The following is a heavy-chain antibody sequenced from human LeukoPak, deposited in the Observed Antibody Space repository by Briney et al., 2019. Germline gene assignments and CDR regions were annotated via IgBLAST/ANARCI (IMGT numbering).Heavy chain of an antibody. CDR2: IIPILGIA. J-gene: IGHJ4*02. CDR3: ARVGYSSGWYPDY. D-gene: IGHD6-19*01. CDR1: GGTFSSYA. V-gene: IGHV1-69*04. Sequence: SVKVSCKASGGTFSSYAISWVRQAPGQGLEWMGRIIPILGIANYAQKFQGRVTITADKSASTAYMELSSLRSEDTAVYYCARVGYSSGWYPDYWGQGTLVTVSS.